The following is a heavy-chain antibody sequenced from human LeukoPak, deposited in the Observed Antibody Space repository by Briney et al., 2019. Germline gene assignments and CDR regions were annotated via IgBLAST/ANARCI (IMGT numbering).Heavy chain of an antibody. D-gene: IGHD3-10*01. J-gene: IGHJ4*02. CDR2: IYYSGST. Sequence: SETLSLTCTVSGGSISSYYWSWIRQPPGKGLEWIGYIYYSGSTNYNPSLKSRVTISVDTSKNQFSLKLSSVTAADTAVYYCARHPAKWFGEFLYYFDYWGQGTLVTVSS. V-gene: IGHV4-59*01. CDR3: ARHPAKWFGEFLYYFDY. CDR1: GGSISSYY.